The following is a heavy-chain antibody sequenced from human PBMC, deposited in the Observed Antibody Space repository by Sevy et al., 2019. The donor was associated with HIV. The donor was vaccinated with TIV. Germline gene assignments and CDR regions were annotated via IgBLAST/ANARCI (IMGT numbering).Heavy chain of an antibody. CDR3: ARGLIATRRGGGYYFDY. Sequence: ASVKVSCKASGGTFSSYAISWVRQAPGQGLEWMGGIIPIFGTANYAQKFQGRVTVTADESTSTAYMELSSLRSEDTAVYYTARGLIATRRGGGYYFDYWGQGTLVTVSS. CDR2: IIPIFGTA. V-gene: IGHV1-69*13. CDR1: GGTFSSYA. D-gene: IGHD6-6*01. J-gene: IGHJ4*02.